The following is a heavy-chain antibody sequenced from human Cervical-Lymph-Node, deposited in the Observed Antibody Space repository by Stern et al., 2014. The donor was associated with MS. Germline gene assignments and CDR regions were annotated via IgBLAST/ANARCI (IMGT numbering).Heavy chain of an antibody. CDR1: GGTFSTYK. CDR2: IIPIFGTA. J-gene: IGHJ3*02. D-gene: IGHD2-15*01. CDR3: ARGLLGSENAFDI. Sequence: QVQLVESGSEAKKPGSSVKVSCKVSGGTFSTYKISWVRQAPGQGLEWMGAIIPIFGTADYAQKFQDRVTIIADESTSEVHMELISLRSEDTGVYYCARGLLGSENAFDIWGQGTMVTVSS. V-gene: IGHV1-69*01.